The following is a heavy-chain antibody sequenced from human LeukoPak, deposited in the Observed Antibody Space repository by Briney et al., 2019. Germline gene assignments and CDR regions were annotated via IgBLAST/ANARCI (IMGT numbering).Heavy chain of an antibody. D-gene: IGHD3-3*01. V-gene: IGHV4-34*01. CDR3: ASGSTYYDFWSGYYSGPYSGYFDY. CDR1: GGSFSGYY. Sequence: SETLSLTCSVYGGSFSGYYWSWIRQPPGKGLEWIGDINHSGSTNYNPSLKSRVTISVDTSKHQFSLKLSSVTAADTAVYYCASGSTYYDFWSGYYSGPYSGYFDYWGQGTLVTVSS. CDR2: INHSGST. J-gene: IGHJ4*02.